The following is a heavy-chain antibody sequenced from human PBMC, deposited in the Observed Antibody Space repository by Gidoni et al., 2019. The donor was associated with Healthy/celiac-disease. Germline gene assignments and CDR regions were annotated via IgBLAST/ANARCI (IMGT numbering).Heavy chain of an antibody. CDR1: GGYISSYY. D-gene: IGHD3-9*01. CDR3: ARSTGHYDILTGYSSPPLFFDY. V-gene: IGHV4-59*01. J-gene: IGHJ4*02. CDR2: IDYSGST. Sequence: QVQLQESGPGLVKPSETLSPTFTVSGGYISSYYCSWIRQPPGKGLEWIGYIDYSGSTNYNPSLKSRVTISVDTSKNQFSLKLSSVTAADTAVYYCARSTGHYDILTGYSSPPLFFDYWGQGTLVTVSS.